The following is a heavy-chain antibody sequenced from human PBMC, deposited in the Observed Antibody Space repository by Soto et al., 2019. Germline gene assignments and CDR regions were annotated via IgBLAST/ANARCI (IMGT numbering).Heavy chain of an antibody. V-gene: IGHV4-34*01. CDR3: ARAYYDSSGYDSYYFDF. CDR2: INHSGST. Sequence: SETLSLTCAVYGGSFSGYYWSWIRQPPGKGLEWIGEINHSGSTKYNPSLKSRVTISVDTSKNQFSLKLSPVTAADTAVYYCARAYYDSSGYDSYYFDFWGQGTLVTVSS. CDR1: GGSFSGYY. D-gene: IGHD3-22*01. J-gene: IGHJ4*02.